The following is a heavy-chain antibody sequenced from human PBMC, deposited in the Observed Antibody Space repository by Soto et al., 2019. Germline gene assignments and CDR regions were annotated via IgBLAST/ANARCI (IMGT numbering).Heavy chain of an antibody. Sequence: QVQLVQSGAEVKMPGSSVKVSCKASGGTFSNYGISWVRQAPGQGLEWMGGIIPILGSTKSAQSFQGRVTFTADESTTTAYMELSSLTSEDMAVYYCARDRWSDSSGYYYESAYWGQGTLVTVSS. CDR3: ARDRWSDSSGYYYESAY. J-gene: IGHJ4*02. CDR2: IIPILGST. CDR1: GGTFSNYG. D-gene: IGHD3-22*01. V-gene: IGHV1-69*01.